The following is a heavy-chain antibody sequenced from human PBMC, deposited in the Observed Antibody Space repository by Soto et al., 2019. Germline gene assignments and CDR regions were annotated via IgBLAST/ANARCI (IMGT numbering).Heavy chain of an antibody. CDR3: ARGKTGDWDYYYGMDV. Sequence: SETLSLTCTVSGGSISSYYWSWIRQPPGKGLEWIGYIYYSGSTNYNPSLKSRVTISVDRSKNQFSLKLSSVTAADTAVYYCARGKTGDWDYYYGMDVWGQGTTVTVSS. D-gene: IGHD7-27*01. CDR2: IYYSGST. CDR1: GGSISSYY. V-gene: IGHV4-59*12. J-gene: IGHJ6*02.